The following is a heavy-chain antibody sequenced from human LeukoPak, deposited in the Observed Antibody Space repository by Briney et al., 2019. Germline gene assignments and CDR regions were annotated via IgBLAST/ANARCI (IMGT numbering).Heavy chain of an antibody. CDR1: GYSLTSYW. V-gene: IGHV5-51*01. CDR2: IYPGDSDT. CDR3: ARLLSSSDTLVGWFDP. J-gene: IGHJ5*02. Sequence: GESLKISCKGSGYSLTSYWIGWVRQMPGKGLEWMGIIYPGDSDTRYSPSFQGQVTISADKSISTAYLQWSSLKASDTAMYYCARLLSSSDTLVGWFDPWGQGTLVTVSS. D-gene: IGHD6-6*01.